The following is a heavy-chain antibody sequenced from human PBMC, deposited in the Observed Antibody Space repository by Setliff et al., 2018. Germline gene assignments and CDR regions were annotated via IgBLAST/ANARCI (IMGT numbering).Heavy chain of an antibody. V-gene: IGHV3-30*04. D-gene: IGHD2-2*01. CDR2: ISYDGSKK. CDR3: VKGSSDSRPYYFDY. J-gene: IGHJ4*02. Sequence: GGSLRLSCAASGFSFSTYAMHWVRQAPGKGLEWVAVISYDGSKKYYADSVKGRFTISRDNSRNTLYLQMNSLGSDDTAVYYCVKGSSDSRPYYFDYWGQGMLVTVSS. CDR1: GFSFSTYA.